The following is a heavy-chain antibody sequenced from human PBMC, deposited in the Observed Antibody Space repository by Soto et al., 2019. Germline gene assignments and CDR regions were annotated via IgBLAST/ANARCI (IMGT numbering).Heavy chain of an antibody. D-gene: IGHD3-9*01. J-gene: IGHJ5*02. CDR2: IYYSGST. V-gene: IGHV4-31*03. CDR3: ARDVGRYFDWSRAGPYWFDP. CDR1: GGSISSGGYY. Sequence: SETLSLTCTVSGGSISSGGYYWSWIRQHPGKGLEWIGYIYYSGSTYYNPSLKSRVTISVDTSKNQFSPKLSSVTAADTAVYYCARDVGRYFDWSRAGPYWFDPWGQGTLVTVPQ.